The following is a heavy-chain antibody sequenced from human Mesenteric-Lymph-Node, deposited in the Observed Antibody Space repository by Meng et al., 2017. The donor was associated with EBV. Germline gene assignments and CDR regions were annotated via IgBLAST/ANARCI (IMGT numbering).Heavy chain of an antibody. CDR3: ARDRGWELLDY. D-gene: IGHD1-26*01. J-gene: IGHJ4*02. Sequence: QESGPGLVKPSADPCLPSTVSGVSVSGDSFYWSWIRQPPGKGLEWIGFIYDSGITHYSPSLKSRVTISVDTSKNQFSLELRSMTPADTAVYYCARDRGWELLDYWGQGTLVTVSS. V-gene: IGHV4-61*01. CDR1: GVSVSGDSFY. CDR2: IYDSGIT.